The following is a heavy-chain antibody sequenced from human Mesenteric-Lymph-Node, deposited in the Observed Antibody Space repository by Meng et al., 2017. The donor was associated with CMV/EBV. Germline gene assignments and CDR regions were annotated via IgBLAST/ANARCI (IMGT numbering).Heavy chain of an antibody. J-gene: IGHJ4*02. CDR1: GFTFSDYS. CDR2: ISGSSTYI. Sequence: LSCAASGFTFSDYSMNWVRQAPGKGLEWVSCISGSSTYIYYADSLKGRFTISRDNARNSVYLQINGLRAEDTAVYYCARDVGVALDSWGQGTLVTVSS. CDR3: ARDVGVALDS. D-gene: IGHD2-2*01. V-gene: IGHV3-21*01.